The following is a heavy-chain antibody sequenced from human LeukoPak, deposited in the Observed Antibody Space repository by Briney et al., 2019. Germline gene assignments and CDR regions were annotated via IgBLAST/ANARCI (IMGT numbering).Heavy chain of an antibody. V-gene: IGHV3-74*01. CDR3: AREGGSSGWWGYFDY. Sequence: GGSLRLSCAASGFTFSSYWMHWVRQAPGKVLVWVSRINSDGSSTSYADSVKGRFTISRDNSKNTLNLQTNSLRPEDTAVYYCAREGGSSGWWGYFDYWGQGTLVTVSS. CDR1: GFTFSSYW. J-gene: IGHJ4*02. CDR2: INSDGSST. D-gene: IGHD6-19*01.